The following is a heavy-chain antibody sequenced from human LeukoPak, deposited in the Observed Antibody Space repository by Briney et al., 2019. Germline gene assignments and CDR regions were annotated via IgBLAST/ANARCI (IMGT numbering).Heavy chain of an antibody. J-gene: IGHJ4*02. CDR1: GYTFTSYA. V-gene: IGHV7-4-1*02. Sequence: ASVKVSCKASGYTFTSYAMNWVRQAPGQGLEWMGWINTNTGNPTYAQGFTGRFVFSLDTSVSTAYLQISSLKAEDTAVYYCARAGGCTNGVCYTSSPFDYWGQGTLVTVSS. D-gene: IGHD2-8*01. CDR3: ARAGGCTNGVCYTSSPFDY. CDR2: INTNTGNP.